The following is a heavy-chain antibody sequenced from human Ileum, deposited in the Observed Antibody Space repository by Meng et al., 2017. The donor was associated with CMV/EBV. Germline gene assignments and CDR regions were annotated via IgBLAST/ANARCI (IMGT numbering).Heavy chain of an antibody. D-gene: IGHD4-17*01. J-gene: IGHJ4*02. CDR2: INAGGST. CDR1: GGSISTYH. CDR3: AREENTVNQFEY. V-gene: IGHV4-4*07. Sequence: QGHLMGSGPGLVKPSETPALTCAVSGGSISTYHGTWVRQPAGKGLEWIGRINAGGSTNDNPSLKSRVTMSVDTSKNQFSLKVTSVTAADTAVYYCAREENTVNQFEYWGQGTLVTVSS.